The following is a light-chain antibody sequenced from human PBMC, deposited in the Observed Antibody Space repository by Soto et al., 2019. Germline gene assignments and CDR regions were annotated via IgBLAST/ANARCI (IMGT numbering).Light chain of an antibody. CDR3: QQYGSPPYT. CDR1: QSVSSTY. V-gene: IGKV3-20*01. Sequence: EIVLTQSPGTLSLSPGERAILSCSARQSVSSTYLAWYQHKPGQAPRLLIYSASSRATGIPDRFSGSGSGTEFILTISSLEPEDFAVYYCQQYGSPPYTVGQGTKLEIK. J-gene: IGKJ2*01. CDR2: SAS.